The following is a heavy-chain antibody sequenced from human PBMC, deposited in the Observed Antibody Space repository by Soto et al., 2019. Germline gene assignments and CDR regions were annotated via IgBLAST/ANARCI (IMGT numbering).Heavy chain of an antibody. V-gene: IGHV3-23*01. Sequence: EMQLLESGGGLVQPGGSLRLSCAASGFPFSSYALKWVRQGPGKGLEWVSGISSSGDSTYYADSVRGRFSISRDNSKSTLYLQMNSLKDEDTAVYYCAKWLGYCTGGSCHYYFDDWGQGTLVTVSS. J-gene: IGHJ4*02. CDR1: GFPFSSYA. CDR2: ISSSGDST. CDR3: AKWLGYCTGGSCHYYFDD. D-gene: IGHD2-15*01.